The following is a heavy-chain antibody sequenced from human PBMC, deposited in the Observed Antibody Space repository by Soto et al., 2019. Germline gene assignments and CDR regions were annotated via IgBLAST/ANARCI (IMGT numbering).Heavy chain of an antibody. D-gene: IGHD2-15*01. CDR3: ASARGGLHCSGGSCYSRYYYGMDV. V-gene: IGHV3-7*01. J-gene: IGHJ6*02. CDR2: IKQDGSEK. Sequence: EVQLVESGGGLVQPGGSLRLSCAASGFTFSSYWMSWVRQAPGKGLEWVANIKQDGSEKYYVDSVKGRFTISRDNAKNSLYLQMKGRRGEDTAVYYCASARGGLHCSGGSCYSRYYYGMDVWGQGTTVTVSS. CDR1: GFTFSSYW.